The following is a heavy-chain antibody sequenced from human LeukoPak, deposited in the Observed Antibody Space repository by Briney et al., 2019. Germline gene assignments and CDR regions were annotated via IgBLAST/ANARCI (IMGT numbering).Heavy chain of an antibody. J-gene: IGHJ6*03. D-gene: IGHD1-26*01. CDR3: ARDVRELLIFYYYYYYMDV. CDR2: IKQDGSEK. V-gene: IGHV3-7*01. Sequence: GGSLRLSCAASGFTFSSYWMSWVRQAPGKGLEWVANIKQDGSEKYYVGSVKGRFTISRDNAKNSLYLQMNSLRAEDTAVYYCARDVRELLIFYYYYYYMDVWGKGTTVTVSS. CDR1: GFTFSSYW.